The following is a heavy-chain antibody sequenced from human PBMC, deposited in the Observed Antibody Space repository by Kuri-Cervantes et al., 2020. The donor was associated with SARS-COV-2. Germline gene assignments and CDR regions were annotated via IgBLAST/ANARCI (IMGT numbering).Heavy chain of an antibody. J-gene: IGHJ6*02. Sequence: GESLKISCAAFGFTFGSYEMNWVRQAPGRGLEWVSYISSSGSTIYYADSVKGRFTIFRDNSKNSLYLQMNSLRAEDTALYYLAKDMRITGTTPYYGMDVWGQGTTVTVSS. CDR1: GFTFGSYE. D-gene: IGHD1-7*01. CDR3: AKDMRITGTTPYYGMDV. CDR2: ISSSGSTI. V-gene: IGHV3-48*03.